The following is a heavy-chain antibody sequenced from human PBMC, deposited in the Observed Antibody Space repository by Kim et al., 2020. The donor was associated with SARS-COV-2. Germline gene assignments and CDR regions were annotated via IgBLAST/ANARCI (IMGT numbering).Heavy chain of an antibody. CDR1: GFTFSSYA. D-gene: IGHD3-3*01. Sequence: GGSLRLSCAASGFTFSSYAMSWVRQAPGKGLEWVAAIRGNGGNTYYADSVKGRFTISRDNSKNTLYLQMNSLRAEDTAVYYCAKDRSITIFGVVIKRNTSGGMDVWGQGTTVTVSS. CDR2: IRGNGGNT. CDR3: AKDRSITIFGVVIKRNTSGGMDV. J-gene: IGHJ6*02. V-gene: IGHV3-23*01.